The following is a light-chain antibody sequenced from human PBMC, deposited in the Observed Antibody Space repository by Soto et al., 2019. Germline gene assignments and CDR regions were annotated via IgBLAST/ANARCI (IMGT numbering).Light chain of an antibody. Sequence: QSALTQPPSVSAAPGQKVTISCSGSSSNIGNNYVSWYQQLPGTAPKLLIYENNKRPSGIPDRFSGSKSGTSATLGITGLQTGDEADYYCGTWDSSLSALVFGGGTKVTVL. V-gene: IGLV1-51*02. J-gene: IGLJ3*02. CDR3: GTWDSSLSALV. CDR2: ENN. CDR1: SSNIGNNY.